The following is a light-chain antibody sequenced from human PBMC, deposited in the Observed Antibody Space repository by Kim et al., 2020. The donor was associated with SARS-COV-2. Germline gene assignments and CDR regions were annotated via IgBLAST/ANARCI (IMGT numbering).Light chain of an antibody. CDR2: SKN. Sequence: VALGQTVRSTCQGDSLRCYYATWYQQKPGQATLIVIYSKNSRPSVIPDRFSGSSSGNASSLTIAGTHAGDEAYYYCNSRDSNDNVVFGGGTKLTVL. CDR3: NSRDSNDNVV. CDR1: SLRCYY. V-gene: IGLV3-19*01. J-gene: IGLJ2*01.